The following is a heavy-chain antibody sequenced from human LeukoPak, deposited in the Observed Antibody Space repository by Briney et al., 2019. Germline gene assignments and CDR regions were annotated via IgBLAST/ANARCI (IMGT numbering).Heavy chain of an antibody. D-gene: IGHD2-2*01. CDR2: INAGNGNT. V-gene: IGHV1-3*01. J-gene: IGHJ6*02. CDR1: GYTFTSYA. Sequence: ASVKVSCKASGYTFTSYAMHWVRQAPGQRLEWMGWINAGNGNTKYSQKFQGRVTITRNTSISTAYMELSSLRSEDTAVYYCARGKAYCSSTSCYIYYYYYGMDVWGQGTTVTVSS. CDR3: ARGKAYCSSTSCYIYYYYYGMDV.